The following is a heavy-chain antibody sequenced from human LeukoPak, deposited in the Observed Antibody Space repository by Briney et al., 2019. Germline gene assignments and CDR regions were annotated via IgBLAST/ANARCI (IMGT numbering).Heavy chain of an antibody. CDR1: GYTFTSYG. J-gene: IGHJ6*03. CDR2: ISAYNGNT. D-gene: IGHD6-19*01. CDR3: ARVVVQWQPYYYYMDV. V-gene: IGHV1-18*01. Sequence: ASVKVSCKASGYTFTSYGISWVRQAPGQGLEWMGWISAYNGNTNYAQKLQGRVTMTTDTSTSTAYTELRSLRSDDTAVYYCARVVVQWQPYYYYMDVWGNGTTVTVSS.